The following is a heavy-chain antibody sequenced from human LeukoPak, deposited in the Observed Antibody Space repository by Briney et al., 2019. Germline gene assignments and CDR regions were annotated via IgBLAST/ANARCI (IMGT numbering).Heavy chain of an antibody. CDR3: ARHFSFRSDRIAVAGMADY. CDR1: GYSFTSYW. V-gene: IGHV5-51*01. CDR2: IYPGDSDT. J-gene: IGHJ4*02. D-gene: IGHD6-19*01. Sequence: SGESLKISCRGSGYSFTSYWIGWVRQMPGKGLEWMGIIYPGDSDTRYSPSFQGQVTISADKSISTAYLQWSSLKASDTAMYYCARHFSFRSDRIAVAGMADYWGQGTLVTVSS.